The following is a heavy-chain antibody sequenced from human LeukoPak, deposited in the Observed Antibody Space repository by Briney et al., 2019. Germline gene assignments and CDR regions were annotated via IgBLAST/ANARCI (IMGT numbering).Heavy chain of an antibody. J-gene: IGHJ4*02. CDR1: GYTFTGYY. D-gene: IGHD3-10*01. V-gene: IGHV1-2*02. CDR2: INPNSGGT. Sequence: ASVKVSCKASGYTFTGYYMHWVRQAPGQGHGWMGWINPNSGGTNYAQKFQGRVTMTRDTSISTAYMELSRLRSDDTAVYYCARRYFGSGSYYTDYWGQGTLVTVSS. CDR3: ARRYFGSGSYYTDY.